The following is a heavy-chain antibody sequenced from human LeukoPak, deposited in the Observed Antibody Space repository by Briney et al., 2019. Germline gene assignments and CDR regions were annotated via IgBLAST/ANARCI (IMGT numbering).Heavy chain of an antibody. D-gene: IGHD6-6*01. J-gene: IGHJ6*03. Sequence: GGSLRLFCAASGFTFSSYSMNWVRQAPGKGLEWVSYISSSSSTIYYADSVKGRFTISRDNAKNSLYLQLNSLRAEDTAVYYCASEYSSSSPHYYYYYYMDVWGKGTTVTVSS. V-gene: IGHV3-48*01. CDR2: ISSSSSTI. CDR1: GFTFSSYS. CDR3: ASEYSSSSPHYYYYYYMDV.